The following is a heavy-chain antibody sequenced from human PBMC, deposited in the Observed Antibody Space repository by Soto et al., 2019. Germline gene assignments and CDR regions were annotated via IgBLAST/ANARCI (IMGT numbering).Heavy chain of an antibody. V-gene: IGHV4-39*02. CDR1: GESISGTIYY. Sequence: PSETLSLTCIVSGESISGTIYYWGWIRQPPGEGLEWIGSIYYSGSTYYNPSLKSRVTISVDTSKNHFSLKLTSVTAADTAVYYCARPGGSGWFYFDSWGQGSQVTVSS. CDR2: IYYSGST. D-gene: IGHD6-13*01. J-gene: IGHJ4*02. CDR3: ARPGGSGWFYFDS.